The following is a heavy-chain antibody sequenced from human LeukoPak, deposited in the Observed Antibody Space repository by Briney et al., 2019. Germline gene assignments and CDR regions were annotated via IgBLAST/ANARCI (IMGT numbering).Heavy chain of an antibody. D-gene: IGHD3-10*01. V-gene: IGHV2-5*02. Sequence: SDPTLVKPTQTLTLTCTFSGFSLSTSGVGVGWIRQPPGKALEWLAVIYWDDDKRYSPSLKSRLTITKDTSKEQVVLTMTNMDPVDTATYYCAHKGSGSYPLDYWGQGTLVTVSS. CDR1: GFSLSTSGVG. CDR2: IYWDDDK. J-gene: IGHJ4*02. CDR3: AHKGSGSYPLDY.